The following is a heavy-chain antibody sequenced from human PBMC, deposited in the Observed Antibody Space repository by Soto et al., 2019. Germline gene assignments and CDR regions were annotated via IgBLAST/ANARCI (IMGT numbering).Heavy chain of an antibody. CDR3: ARDVGVAVPAAIPYYYYGMDV. CDR2: IYYSGST. D-gene: IGHD2-2*01. V-gene: IGHV4-59*01. CDR1: GGSISSYY. J-gene: IGHJ6*02. Sequence: SETLSLTCTVSGGSISSYYWSWIRQPPGKGLEWIGYIYYSGSTNYNPSLKSRVTISVDTSKNQFSLKLSSVTAADTAVYYFARDVGVAVPAAIPYYYYGMDVWGQGTTVTVSS.